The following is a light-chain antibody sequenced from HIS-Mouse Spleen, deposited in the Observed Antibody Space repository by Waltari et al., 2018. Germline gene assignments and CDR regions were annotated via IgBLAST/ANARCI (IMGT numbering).Light chain of an antibody. CDR2: DDS. Sequence: SYVLTQPPSVSVAPGQTARITFGGNNIGSKSGHWYQQKPGQAPVLVVYDDSDRPSGIPERFSGSNSGNTATLTISRVEAGDEADYYCQVWDSSSDRVFGTGTKVTVL. CDR1: NIGSKS. V-gene: IGLV3-21*02. J-gene: IGLJ1*01. CDR3: QVWDSSSDRV.